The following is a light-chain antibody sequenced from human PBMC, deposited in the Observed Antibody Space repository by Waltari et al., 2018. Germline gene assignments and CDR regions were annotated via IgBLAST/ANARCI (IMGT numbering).Light chain of an antibody. V-gene: IGKV1-12*01. CDR3: QQRSNWPPIT. CDR1: QDISRW. Sequence: DIQMTQSPSSVSASVGDRVIITCRASQDISRWLAWYQQKPGKAPKFLIYDASTLQRGVPSRFSGSGSGTDFTRTISSLQSEDSAVYYCQQRSNWPPITFGQGTRLEIK. J-gene: IGKJ5*01. CDR2: DAS.